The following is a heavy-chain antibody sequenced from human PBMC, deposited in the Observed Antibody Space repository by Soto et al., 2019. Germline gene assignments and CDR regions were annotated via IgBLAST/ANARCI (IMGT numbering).Heavy chain of an antibody. D-gene: IGHD3-3*01. CDR2: ISYDGSNK. V-gene: IGHV3-30-3*01. CDR1: GFTFSSYA. Sequence: PGGSLRLSCAASGFTFSSYAMHWVRQAPGKGLEWVAVISYDGSNKYYADSVKGRFTISRDNSKNTLYLQMNSLRAEDTAVYYCARGKGLEGKVVIMRPYYYYYYGMDVWGQGTTVTVSS. J-gene: IGHJ6*02. CDR3: ARGKGLEGKVVIMRPYYYYYYGMDV.